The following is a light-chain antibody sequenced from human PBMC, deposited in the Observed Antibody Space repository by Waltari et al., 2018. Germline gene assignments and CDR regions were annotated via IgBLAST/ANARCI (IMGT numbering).Light chain of an antibody. Sequence: DIQMTQSPSTLSASVGDRVTITCRASQSISSWLAWYQQKPGKPPKLLIYQAYSLESGVPSRFSGSGSGTEFTLTINSLQPDDFATYYCQHYYSYPLTFGGGTKVEIK. V-gene: IGKV1-5*03. CDR2: QAY. J-gene: IGKJ4*01. CDR1: QSISSW. CDR3: QHYYSYPLT.